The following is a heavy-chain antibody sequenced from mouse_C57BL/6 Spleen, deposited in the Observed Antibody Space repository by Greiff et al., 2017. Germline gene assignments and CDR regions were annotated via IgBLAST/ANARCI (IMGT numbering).Heavy chain of an antibody. J-gene: IGHJ2*01. CDR3: AREVSYDYDREYYFDY. CDR2: INPYNGDT. D-gene: IGHD2-4*01. CDR1: GYSFTGYF. V-gene: IGHV1-37*01. Sequence: VQLQQSGPELVKPGASVKISCKASGYSFTGYFMNWVKQSHGKSLEWIGRINPYNGDTFYNQKFKGKATLTVNKSSSTAHMELLSLTSADFAVYYCAREVSYDYDREYYFDYWGQGTTRTVSS.